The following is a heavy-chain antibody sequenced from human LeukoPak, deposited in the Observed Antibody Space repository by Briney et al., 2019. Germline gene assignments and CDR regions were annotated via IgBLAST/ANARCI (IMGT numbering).Heavy chain of an antibody. CDR3: ARDLEDCSGGSCYSSAFDI. CDR1: GYTFTNYG. Sequence: GASVKVSCKASGYTFTNYGIAWVRQAPGQGLEWMGWISVDNANTNYAQKLQGRVTMTTDTSTTIAYMELRSLRSDDTAVYYCARDLEDCSGGSCYSSAFDIWGQGTMVAVSS. V-gene: IGHV1-18*01. J-gene: IGHJ3*02. D-gene: IGHD2-15*01. CDR2: ISVDNANT.